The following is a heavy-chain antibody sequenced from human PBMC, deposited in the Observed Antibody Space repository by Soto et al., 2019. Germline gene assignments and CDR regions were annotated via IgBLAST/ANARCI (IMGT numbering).Heavy chain of an antibody. V-gene: IGHV3-9*01. Sequence: EVQLVESGGGLVQPGRSLRLSCAASGFTFDDYAMHWVRQAPGKGLEWVSGISWNSGSIGYADSVKGRFTISRDNAKNSLYLQMNSLRAEDTALYYCAKEPLGYCSSTSRSNWGQGTMVTVSS. CDR1: GFTFDDYA. CDR2: ISWNSGSI. CDR3: AKEPLGYCSSTSRSN. D-gene: IGHD2-2*01. J-gene: IGHJ4*02.